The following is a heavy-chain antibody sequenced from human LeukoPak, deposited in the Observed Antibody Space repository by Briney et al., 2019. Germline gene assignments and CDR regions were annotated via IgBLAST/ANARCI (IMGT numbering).Heavy chain of an antibody. D-gene: IGHD3-10*01. CDR3: ARGANYYGSGSYSFDC. CDR2: IYTSGST. V-gene: IGHV4-4*07. Sequence: SETLSLTCTVSGGSISSYYWSWIRQPAGKGLEWIGRIYTSGSTNYNPSLKSRVTISVDTSKNQFSLKLSSVTAADTAVYYCARGANYYGSGSYSFDCWGQGTLVTVSS. CDR1: GGSISSYY. J-gene: IGHJ4*02.